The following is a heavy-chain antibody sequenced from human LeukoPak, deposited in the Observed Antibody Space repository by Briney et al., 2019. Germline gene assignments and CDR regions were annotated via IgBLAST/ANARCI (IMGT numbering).Heavy chain of an antibody. CDR1: GGSFSGYY. D-gene: IGHD6-13*01. CDR3: ARKGIAAAPFDY. CDR2: INHSGST. V-gene: IGHV4-34*01. J-gene: IGHJ4*02. Sequence: PSETLSLTCAVYGGSFSGYYWSWIRQPPGKGLEWIGEINHSGSTNYNPSLKSRVTISVDTSKNQFSLKLSSVTAADTAVYYCARKGIAAAPFDYWGQGTLVTVSS.